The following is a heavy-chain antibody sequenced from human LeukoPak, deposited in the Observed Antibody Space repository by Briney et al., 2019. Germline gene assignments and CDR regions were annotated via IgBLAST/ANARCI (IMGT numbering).Heavy chain of an antibody. J-gene: IGHJ5*02. CDR2: IYPGYSDT. CDR1: GYSFTSYW. V-gene: IGHV5-51*01. Sequence: GESLKISCKGSGYSFTSYWIGWVRHMPGKGLEWMGFIYPGYSDTRYSPSFQGQVTISADKSISTAYLQWSSLKASDTAMYYCARRYYGSGSYYNWFDPWGQGTLVTVSS. D-gene: IGHD3-10*01. CDR3: ARRYYGSGSYYNWFDP.